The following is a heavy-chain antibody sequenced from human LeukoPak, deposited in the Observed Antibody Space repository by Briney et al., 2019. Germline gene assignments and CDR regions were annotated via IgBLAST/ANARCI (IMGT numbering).Heavy chain of an antibody. V-gene: IGHV4-31*03. CDR1: GGSISSGGYY. Sequence: SQTLSLTCTVSGGSISSGGYYWSWIRQHPGKGLEWIGYIYYSGSTYYNPSLKSRVTMSVDRSKNQFSLKLSSVTAADTAVYYCARSRSGYSYDHAAFDIWGQGTMVTVSS. CDR3: ARSRSGYSYDHAAFDI. D-gene: IGHD5-18*01. J-gene: IGHJ3*02. CDR2: IYYSGST.